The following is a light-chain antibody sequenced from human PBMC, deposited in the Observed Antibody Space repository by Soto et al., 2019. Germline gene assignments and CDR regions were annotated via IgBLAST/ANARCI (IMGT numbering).Light chain of an antibody. CDR2: EVT. V-gene: IGLV2-8*01. CDR1: SRDVGGYNY. CDR3: GSWDSSLSAYV. J-gene: IGLJ1*01. Sequence: QSALTQPPSASGSPGQSVTISCTGTSRDVGGYNYVSWYQQHPGKAPKLMIYEVTKRPSGVPDRFSGSKSGNTASLTVSGLQAEDEADYYCGSWDSSLSAYVFGTGTKVTVL.